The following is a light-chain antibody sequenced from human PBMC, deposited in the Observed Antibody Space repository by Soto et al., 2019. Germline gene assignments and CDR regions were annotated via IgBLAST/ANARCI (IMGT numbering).Light chain of an antibody. V-gene: IGKV1-12*01. CDR1: QAIGNW. Sequence: DIQMAQSPSSVSASVGDRVTIMCRASQAIGNWLAWYQQKPGEAPRLLLYAVSVLHSGVPPRFSGRGSGTNFTLTINSLQPEDSATYFCQECDAFATFGPGTKVDLK. CDR2: AVS. CDR3: QECDAFAT. J-gene: IGKJ3*01.